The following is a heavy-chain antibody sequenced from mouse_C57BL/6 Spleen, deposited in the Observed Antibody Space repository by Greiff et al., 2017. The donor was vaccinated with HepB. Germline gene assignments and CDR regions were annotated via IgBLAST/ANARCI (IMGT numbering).Heavy chain of an antibody. J-gene: IGHJ4*01. CDR1: GFNIKDYY. CDR3: ARIGFNYYGSSYPGDY. D-gene: IGHD1-1*01. CDR2: IDPEDGEI. V-gene: IGHV14-2*01. Sequence: VQLQQSGAELVKPGASVKLSCTASGFNIKDYYMHWVKQRTEQGLEWIGRIDPEDGEIKYAPKFQGKATITADTSSNTAYLQLSSLTSEDTAVYYCARIGFNYYGSSYPGDYWGQGTSVTVSS.